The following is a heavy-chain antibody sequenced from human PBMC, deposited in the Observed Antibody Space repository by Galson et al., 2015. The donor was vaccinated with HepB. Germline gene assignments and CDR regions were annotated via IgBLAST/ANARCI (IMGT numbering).Heavy chain of an antibody. CDR1: GGSICSSNW. Sequence: LSLTCAVSGGSICSSNWWSWVRQPPGKGLEWIGEIYHSGSTNYNPSLKSRVTISVDKSMNQFSLKLSSVTAADTAVYYCARDPLGYSNWFDPWGQGTLVTVSS. D-gene: IGHD6-13*01. V-gene: IGHV4-4*02. J-gene: IGHJ5*02. CDR3: ARDPLGYSNWFDP. CDR2: IYHSGST.